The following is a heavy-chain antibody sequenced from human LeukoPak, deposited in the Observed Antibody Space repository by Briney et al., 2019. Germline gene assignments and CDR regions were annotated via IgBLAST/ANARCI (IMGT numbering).Heavy chain of an antibody. V-gene: IGHV3-15*01. J-gene: IGHJ4*02. CDR2: IKSNADGGTP. Sequence: GGSLRLSCAASGFSFMNAWMIWVRQAPGKGLEWVGRIKSNADGGTPDYAAPARGRFTISRDDSKNTLYPQMNSLKTEDTAVYHCTTFYHEYSPYWGRGTLLTVSS. CDR1: GFSFMNAW. D-gene: IGHD2/OR15-2a*01. CDR3: TTFYHEYSPY.